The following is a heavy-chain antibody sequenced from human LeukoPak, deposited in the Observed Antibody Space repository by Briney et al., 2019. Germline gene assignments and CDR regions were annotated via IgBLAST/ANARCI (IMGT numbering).Heavy chain of an antibody. CDR3: ASEKVGVTDY. J-gene: IGHJ4*02. D-gene: IGHD2-2*01. CDR2: INTNTGNP. Sequence: ASVTVSCKASGYSFSIYAMNWVRQAPGQGLEWMGWINTNTGNPTYAQGFTGRFVFSLDTSVSTAYLQISSLKAEDTAVYYCASEKVGVTDYWGQGTLVTVSS. V-gene: IGHV7-4-1*02. CDR1: GYSFSIYA.